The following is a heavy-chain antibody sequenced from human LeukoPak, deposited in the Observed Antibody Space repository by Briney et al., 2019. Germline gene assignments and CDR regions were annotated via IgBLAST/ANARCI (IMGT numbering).Heavy chain of an antibody. CDR3: AREGIYGPDY. D-gene: IGHD5-12*01. CDR1: GFTFDDYA. CDR2: ISWNSGSI. V-gene: IGHV3-9*01. J-gene: IGHJ4*02. Sequence: GGSLRLSCAASGFTFDDYAMHWVRQAPGKGLEWVSGISWNSGSIGYADSVKGRFTISRDNAKNSLYLQMNSLRAEDTAVYYCAREGIYGPDYWGQGTLVTVSS.